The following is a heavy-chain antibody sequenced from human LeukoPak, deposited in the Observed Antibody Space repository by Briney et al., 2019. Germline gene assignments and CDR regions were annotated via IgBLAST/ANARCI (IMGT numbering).Heavy chain of an antibody. CDR1: GFTFSSYA. Sequence: GGSLRLSCAASGFTFSSYAMSWVRQAPGKGLEWVSAISGSGGSTYYADSVKGRFTISRDNSKTTLYLQMNSLRAEDTAVYYCAKDFCSSTSCYFGYWGQGTLVTVSS. D-gene: IGHD2-2*01. V-gene: IGHV3-23*01. CDR2: ISGSGGST. J-gene: IGHJ4*02. CDR3: AKDFCSSTSCYFGY.